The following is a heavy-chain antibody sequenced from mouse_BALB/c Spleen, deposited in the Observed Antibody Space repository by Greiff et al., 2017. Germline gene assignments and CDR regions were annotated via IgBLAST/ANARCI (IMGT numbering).Heavy chain of an antibody. V-gene: IGHV2-9*02. Sequence: VKVVESGPGLVAPSQSLSITCTVSGFSLTSYGVHWVRQPPGKGLEWLGVIWAGGSTNYNSALMSRLSISKDNSKSQVFLKMNSLQTDDTAMYYCAIYYRYAMDYWGQGTSVTVSS. D-gene: IGHD2-14*01. J-gene: IGHJ4*01. CDR2: IWAGGST. CDR1: GFSLTSYG. CDR3: AIYYRYAMDY.